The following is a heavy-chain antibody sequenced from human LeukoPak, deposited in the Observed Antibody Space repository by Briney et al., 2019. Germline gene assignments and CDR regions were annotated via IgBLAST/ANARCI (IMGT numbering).Heavy chain of an antibody. Sequence: GGSLRLSCAASGFTFSRNAMHWVRQAPGKGLEWVTVIWYDGSNKYYADSVKGRFTISRDNSKNTLYLQRNSLRVEDTAVYSCVSRDGYSYGLDYWGQGTPVTVSS. D-gene: IGHD5-18*01. V-gene: IGHV3-33*01. J-gene: IGHJ4*02. CDR2: IWYDGSNK. CDR1: GFTFSRNA. CDR3: VSRDGYSYGLDY.